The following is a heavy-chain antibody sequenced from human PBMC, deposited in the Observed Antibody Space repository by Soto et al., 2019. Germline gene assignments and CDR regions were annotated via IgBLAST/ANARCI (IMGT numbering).Heavy chain of an antibody. D-gene: IGHD3-3*02. J-gene: IGHJ1*01. V-gene: IGHV4-39*01. Sequence: QLQLQESGPGLVKPSETLFLTCTVSGDSISSGSYYWGWIRQPPGKGLEWIGGIYYSGSTYYNPSLKSRVTISVDTSKNQFSLKLSSVTAADTAVYYCARRGEDIALIQHWGQGTLVTVSS. CDR3: ARRGEDIALIQH. CDR1: GDSISSGSYY. CDR2: IYYSGST.